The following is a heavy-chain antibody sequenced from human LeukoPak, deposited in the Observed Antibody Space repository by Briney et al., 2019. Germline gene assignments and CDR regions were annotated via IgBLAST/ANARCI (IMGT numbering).Heavy chain of an antibody. Sequence: GGSLRLSCAASGFTFNIYAMNWVRQPPGKGLEWASAISGSGDSTYYADSVKGRFTIARDNSKNTLYLHMNSLTAADTAVYYCAKDRGPYIGIDNNWFDPWGQGTLVSVSS. CDR2: ISGSGDST. CDR1: GFTFNIYA. D-gene: IGHD1-26*01. V-gene: IGHV3-23*01. CDR3: AKDRGPYIGIDNNWFDP. J-gene: IGHJ5*02.